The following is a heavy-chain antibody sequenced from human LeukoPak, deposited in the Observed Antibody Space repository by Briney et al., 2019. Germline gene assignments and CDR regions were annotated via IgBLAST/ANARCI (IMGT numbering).Heavy chain of an antibody. CDR3: ASWGYGDYEQYYFDY. D-gene: IGHD4-17*01. Sequence: ASVKVSCKASGGTFSSYAISWVRQAPGQGLEWMGGIIPILGIANYAQKFQGRVTITADKSTSTAYMELSSLRSEDTAVYYCASWGYGDYEQYYFDYWGQGTLVTVSS. V-gene: IGHV1-69*10. CDR1: GGTFSSYA. CDR2: IIPILGIA. J-gene: IGHJ4*02.